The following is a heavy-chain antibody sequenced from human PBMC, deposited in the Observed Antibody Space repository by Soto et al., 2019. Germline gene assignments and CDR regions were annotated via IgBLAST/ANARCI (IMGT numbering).Heavy chain of an antibody. V-gene: IGHV1-18*01. J-gene: IGHJ5*02. D-gene: IGHD3-22*01. CDR3: ARDQEGITMIVGGT. CDR2: ISVYNGNT. Sequence: VSCKASGCAGTRYAISWVRQAPRQGLEWMGWISVYNGNTNYAQKLQGRVTMTTDTSTSTAYMELRSLRSDDTAVYYCARDQEGITMIVGGTWGQGTLVTVSS. CDR1: GCAGTRYA.